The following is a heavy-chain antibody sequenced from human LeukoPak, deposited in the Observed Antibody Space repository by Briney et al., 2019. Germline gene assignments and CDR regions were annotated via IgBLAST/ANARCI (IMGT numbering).Heavy chain of an antibody. D-gene: IGHD6-13*01. CDR3: ARDSSSWSSLHDY. CDR2: INRSGGTI. J-gene: IGHJ4*02. CDR1: GFTLSSYS. V-gene: IGHV3-48*01. Sequence: GGSLRLSCAASGFTLSSYSMNWVRQAPGKGLEWVSYINRSGGTIYYADSVKGRFTISRDNSKNTLYLQMNSLRAEDTAVYYCARDSSSWSSLHDYWGQGTLVTVSS.